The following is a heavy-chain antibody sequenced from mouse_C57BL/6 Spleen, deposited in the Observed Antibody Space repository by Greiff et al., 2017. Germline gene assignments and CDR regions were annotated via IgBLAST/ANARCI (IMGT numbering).Heavy chain of an antibody. V-gene: IGHV1-82*01. CDR3: ARPPMVTAGFDY. D-gene: IGHD2-2*01. J-gene: IGHJ2*01. CDR1: GYAFSSSW. CDR2: IYPGDGDT. Sequence: VQLVESGPELVKPGASVKISCKASGYAFSSSWMNWVKQRPGKGLEWIGRIYPGDGDTNYNGKFKGKATLTADKSSSTAYMQLSSLTSEDSAVYFCARPPMVTAGFDYWGQGTTLTVSS.